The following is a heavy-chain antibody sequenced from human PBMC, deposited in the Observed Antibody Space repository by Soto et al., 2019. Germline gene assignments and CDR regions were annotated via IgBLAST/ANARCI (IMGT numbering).Heavy chain of an antibody. Sequence: ASVKVSCKASGYTFTGYYMHWVRQAPGQGLEWMGWINPNSGGTNYAQKFQGWVTMTRDTSISTAYMELSRLRSDDTAVYYCARDTKRDGYNYGMDVWGQGTTVTVSS. CDR3: ARDTKRDGYNYGMDV. CDR2: INPNSGGT. J-gene: IGHJ6*02. CDR1: GYTFTGYY. V-gene: IGHV1-2*04.